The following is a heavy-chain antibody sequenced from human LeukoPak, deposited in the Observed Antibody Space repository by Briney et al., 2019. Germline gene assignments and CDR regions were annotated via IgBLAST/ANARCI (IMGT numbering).Heavy chain of an antibody. CDR1: GFTFSSYG. D-gene: IGHD6-19*01. V-gene: IGHV3-23*01. J-gene: IGHJ4*02. CDR3: AKGQYSSGWYHRDY. CDR2: ISGSGGST. Sequence: YPGGTLRLSCAASGFTFSSYGMSWVRQAPGKGLEWVSAISGSGGSTYYADSVKGRFTISRDNSKNTLYLQMNSLRAEDTAVYYCAKGQYSSGWYHRDYWGQGTLVTVSS.